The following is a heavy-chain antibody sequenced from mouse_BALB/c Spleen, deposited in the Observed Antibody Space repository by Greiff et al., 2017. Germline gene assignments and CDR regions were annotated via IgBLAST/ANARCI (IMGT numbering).Heavy chain of an antibody. CDR2: INPSSGYT. Sequence: VQLQQSGAELARPGASVKMSCKASGYTFTSYTMHWVKQRPGQGLEWIGYINPSSGYTNYNQKFKDKATLTADKSSSTAYMQLSSLTSEDSAVYYCARSLGRSYAMDYWGQGTSVTVSS. CDR1: GYTFTSYT. CDR3: ARSLGRSYAMDY. J-gene: IGHJ4*01. V-gene: IGHV1-4*01.